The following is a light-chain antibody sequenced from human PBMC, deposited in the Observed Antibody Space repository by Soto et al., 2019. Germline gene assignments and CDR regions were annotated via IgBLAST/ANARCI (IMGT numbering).Light chain of an antibody. J-gene: IGKJ3*01. CDR3: QXXYSTPFT. CDR2: AAS. Sequence: DIQMTQSPSSLXASVGDRVTITCRASQSISSYLNWYQQKPGKAPKLLIYAASSLQSGVPSRFSGSGSGTDFTLTISSLQPXXXXTXYXQXXYSTPFTFGPGTKVDIK. CDR1: QSISSY. V-gene: IGKV1-39*01.